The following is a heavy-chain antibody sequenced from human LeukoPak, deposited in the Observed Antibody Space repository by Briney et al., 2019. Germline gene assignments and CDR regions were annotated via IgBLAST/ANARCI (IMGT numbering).Heavy chain of an antibody. CDR1: GFTFISYS. CDR2: ISGSGGST. J-gene: IGHJ4*02. V-gene: IGHV3-23*01. D-gene: IGHD6-19*01. CDR3: AKDPSGPYSSGWYIGDY. Sequence: GGSLRLSCGASGFTFISYSMNWVRQAPGKGLEWVSAISGSGGSTYYADSVKSRFTISRDNSKNTLYLQINSLRAEDTAVYYCAKDPSGPYSSGWYIGDYWGQGTLVTVSS.